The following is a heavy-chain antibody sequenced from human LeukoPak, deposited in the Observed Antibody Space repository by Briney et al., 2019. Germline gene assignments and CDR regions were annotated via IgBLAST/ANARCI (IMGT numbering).Heavy chain of an antibody. V-gene: IGHV4-59*01. CDR1: GGSLSSYY. Sequence: PSETLPLTCTVSGGSLSSYYWSWIRQPPGTGLEWIGYIYYSGSTSYNPSLKSRVTISLDTSKNQFSLKLSSVTAADTALYYCARDLRGSSCYDYWGQGTLVTVSS. CDR2: IYYSGST. J-gene: IGHJ4*02. CDR3: ARDLRGSSCYDY. D-gene: IGHD2-2*01.